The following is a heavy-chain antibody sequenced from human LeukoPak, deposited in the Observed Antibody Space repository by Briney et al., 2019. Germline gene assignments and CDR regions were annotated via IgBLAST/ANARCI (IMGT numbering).Heavy chain of an antibody. CDR1: GFTFSSYA. Sequence: GGSLRLSCAASGFTFSSYAMHWVRQAPGKGLEWGAVISYDGSNKYYADSVKVRFTIYRDNSKNMLYLQMNSLRAEDTAVYYCARGAAAGDARGTYNWFDPWGQGTLVTVSS. CDR3: ARGAAAGDARGTYNWFDP. D-gene: IGHD6-13*01. J-gene: IGHJ5*02. V-gene: IGHV3-30*04. CDR2: ISYDGSNK.